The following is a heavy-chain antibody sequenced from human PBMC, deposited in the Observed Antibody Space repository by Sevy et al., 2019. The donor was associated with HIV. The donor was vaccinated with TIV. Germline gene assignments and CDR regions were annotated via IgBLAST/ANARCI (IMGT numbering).Heavy chain of an antibody. CDR1: GFTFSSYS. CDR2: ISSSSSYI. Sequence: GGSLRLSCADSGFTFSSYSMNWVRQAPGKGLEWVSSISSSSSYIYYADSVKGRFTISRDNAKNSLYLQMNSLRAEDTAVYYCARMRDFWSDHDYWGQGTLVTVSS. CDR3: ARMRDFWSDHDY. V-gene: IGHV3-21*01. J-gene: IGHJ4*02. D-gene: IGHD3-3*01.